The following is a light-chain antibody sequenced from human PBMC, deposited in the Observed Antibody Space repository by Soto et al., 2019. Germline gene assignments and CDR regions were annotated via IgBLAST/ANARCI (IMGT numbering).Light chain of an antibody. CDR3: QQYKTYPLT. Sequence: DIQMTQSPSTLSASVGDRVTITCRASQSISTWLAWYQQKTGKAPKLLIYKASSLEGGVPSRFSGSGSGTEFNITVSSLRPDDFATYYCQQYKTYPLTFGGGTTVEIK. CDR2: KAS. CDR1: QSISTW. V-gene: IGKV1-5*03. J-gene: IGKJ4*01.